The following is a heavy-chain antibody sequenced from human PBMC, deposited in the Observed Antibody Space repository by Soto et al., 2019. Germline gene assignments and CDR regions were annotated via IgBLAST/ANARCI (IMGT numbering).Heavy chain of an antibody. Sequence: SETLSLTCTVSGGSISSSSYYWGWIRQPPGKGLEWIGSIYYSGSTYYNPSLKSRVTISVDTSKNQFSLKLSSVTAADTAVYYCAEGYYDILTGYFPYFDYWGQGTLVTVSS. CDR2: IYYSGST. CDR1: GGSISSSSYY. V-gene: IGHV4-39*01. D-gene: IGHD3-9*01. CDR3: AEGYYDILTGYFPYFDY. J-gene: IGHJ4*02.